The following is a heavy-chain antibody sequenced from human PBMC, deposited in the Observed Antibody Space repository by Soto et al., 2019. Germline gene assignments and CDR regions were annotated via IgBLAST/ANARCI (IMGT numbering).Heavy chain of an antibody. J-gene: IGHJ3*02. V-gene: IGHV5-51*03. CDR1: GYTCPSYW. CDR3: ARRILQWSVRDAFDI. D-gene: IGHD3-10*01. CDR2: IYPEDSDT. Sequence: EVQLVQSGTEVKKPGESLKISCKGFGYTCPSYWIGWVRQMTGKGLEWMGIIYPEDSDTRYSPSFQGQVTISADKSISTASLQWSSLNASDTAMYYCARRILQWSVRDAFDIWGQGTMVTVSS.